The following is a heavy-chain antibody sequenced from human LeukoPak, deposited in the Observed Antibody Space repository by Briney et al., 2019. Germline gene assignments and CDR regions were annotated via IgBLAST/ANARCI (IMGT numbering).Heavy chain of an antibody. CDR1: GFTFTSYA. Sequence: GASVKISCKASGFTFTSYAFSWVKQAPGQGLEWMGWISAYNGKTNYAQKFQDRVTMTTDTPATTASMELRSLTFDDTAVYFCARLSSSGWPLEVFDYWGQGTLVTVSS. J-gene: IGHJ4*02. CDR2: ISAYNGKT. CDR3: ARLSSSGWPLEVFDY. D-gene: IGHD6-19*01. V-gene: IGHV1-18*01.